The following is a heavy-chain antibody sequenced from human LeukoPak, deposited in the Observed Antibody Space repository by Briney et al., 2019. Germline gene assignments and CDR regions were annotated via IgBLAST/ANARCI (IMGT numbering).Heavy chain of an antibody. J-gene: IGHJ6*02. CDR1: GFTFSSYA. V-gene: IGHV3-7*01. CDR3: ARIYYYGMDV. CDR2: IEPDGREK. Sequence: QPGGSLRLSCAASGFTFSSYAMSWVRQAPGKGLEWVANIEPDGREKYYVDSVKGRFTASRDNKKESVYLLMASLRVEDTAVYYCARIYYYGMDVWGQGTTVTVSS. D-gene: IGHD3-10*01.